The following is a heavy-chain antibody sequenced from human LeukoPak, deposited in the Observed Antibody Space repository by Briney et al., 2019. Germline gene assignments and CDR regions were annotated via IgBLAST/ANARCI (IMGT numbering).Heavy chain of an antibody. CDR2: ISWNSGIV. CDR3: AKAPPYYSDSSGYFQH. D-gene: IGHD3-22*01. Sequence: GRSLRLSCAASGFTFDDSAMHWVRQVPGKGLEWVSGISWNSGIVDYADSVKGRFTISRDNAKNSLYLQMNNLRPDDTAFYYCAKAPPYYSDSSGYFQHWGLGTLVSVSS. V-gene: IGHV3-9*01. J-gene: IGHJ1*01. CDR1: GFTFDDSA.